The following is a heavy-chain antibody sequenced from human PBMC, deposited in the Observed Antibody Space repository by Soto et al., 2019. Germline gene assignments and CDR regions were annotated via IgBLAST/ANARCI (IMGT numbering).Heavy chain of an antibody. Sequence: QVQLVESGGGVVQPEMSLRLSCAASGFTFNSYGIHWVRQAPGKGLEWVAVISYDGSIKYYADSVKGRFTISRDNSKNTLYLQMNSLRAEDMAGYYCANTYCSGGSCYPFYVDYWGQGTPVTVSS. CDR3: ANTYCSGGSCYPFYVDY. CDR1: GFTFNSYG. J-gene: IGHJ4*02. D-gene: IGHD2-15*01. V-gene: IGHV3-30*18. CDR2: ISYDGSIK.